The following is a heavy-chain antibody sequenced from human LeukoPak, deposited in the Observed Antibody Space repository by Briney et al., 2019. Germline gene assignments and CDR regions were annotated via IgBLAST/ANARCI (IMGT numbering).Heavy chain of an antibody. CDR1: GFTFSDYY. CDR2: ISSNGSTI. J-gene: IGHJ4*02. CDR3: ARALMYYYDSSGYGH. Sequence: PGGSLRLSCAASGFTFSDYYMSWIRQAPGKGLEWVSYISSNGSTIYYADSVKGRFTISRDNAKNSLYLQMNSLRAEDTAVYYCARALMYYYDSSGYGHWGQGTLVTVSS. D-gene: IGHD3-22*01. V-gene: IGHV3-11*01.